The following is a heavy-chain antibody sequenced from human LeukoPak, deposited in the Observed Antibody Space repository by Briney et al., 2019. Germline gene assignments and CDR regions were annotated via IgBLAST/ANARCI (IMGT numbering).Heavy chain of an antibody. CDR1: GFIFSNYA. Sequence: GGSLRLSCAASGFIFSNYAMTWVRQAPGKGLEWVSTLSGSGGSAFHADSVRGRFTISRDNSKNTLYLQMNSLRAEDTAVYYCAKGEAVAGSSSWFDPWGQGTLVTVSS. D-gene: IGHD6-19*01. J-gene: IGHJ5*02. CDR2: LSGSGGSA. CDR3: AKGEAVAGSSSWFDP. V-gene: IGHV3-23*01.